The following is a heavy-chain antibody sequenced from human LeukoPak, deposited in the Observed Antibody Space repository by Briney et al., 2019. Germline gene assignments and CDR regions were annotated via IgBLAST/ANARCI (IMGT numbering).Heavy chain of an antibody. Sequence: GGSLRHSCAASGFTFSSYAMHWVRQAPGKGLERGAVISYDGSNRYYADSVKGRFTISRDNSKNTLYLQMNSQRAEDTAVYYCAASGSYYDSINDYWGQGTLVTVSS. CDR2: ISYDGSNR. V-gene: IGHV3-30*04. CDR3: AASGSYYDSINDY. D-gene: IGHD1-26*01. J-gene: IGHJ4*02. CDR1: GFTFSSYA.